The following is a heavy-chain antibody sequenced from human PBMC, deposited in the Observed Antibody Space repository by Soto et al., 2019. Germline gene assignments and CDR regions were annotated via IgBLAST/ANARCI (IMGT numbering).Heavy chain of an antibody. CDR2: ISYDGSNT. CDR1: GFVFNDYD. V-gene: IGHV3-30*03. CDR3: SRGIKGGLDA. J-gene: IGHJ5*02. Sequence: QVQLAESGGGVVQPGRSLRLSCTTSGFVFNDYDIHWVRQAPGKGLAWLASISYDGSNTYYADSVKGRFTISRDNSKNTLSLQINSPGAEDTAVYYCSRGIKGGLDAWGPGTLVTVSS. D-gene: IGHD2-21*01.